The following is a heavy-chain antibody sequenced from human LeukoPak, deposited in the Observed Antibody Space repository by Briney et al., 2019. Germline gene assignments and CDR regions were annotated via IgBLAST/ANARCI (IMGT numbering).Heavy chain of an antibody. CDR1: GYTFTSYG. J-gene: IGHJ5*01. CDR3: AGLRYSSGWFDY. Sequence: ASVKVSCKASGYTFTSYGISWVRQAPGQGLEWMGWISAYNGNTNYAQKLQGRVTMTTDTSTSTAYMELRSLRSEDTAVYYCAGLRYSSGWFDYWGQGTLVTVSS. D-gene: IGHD6-19*01. V-gene: IGHV1-18*01. CDR2: ISAYNGNT.